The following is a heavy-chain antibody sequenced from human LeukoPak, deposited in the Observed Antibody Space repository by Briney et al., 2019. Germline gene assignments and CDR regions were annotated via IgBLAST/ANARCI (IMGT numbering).Heavy chain of an antibody. Sequence: SGPTLVNPSQTLTLTCTCSGFSLSSSGVCVSWIRQPPGKALEWLARIDWDGDEFYSTSLKTRLTISKDTSKNQVVLTMTNMDPVDTGRYFCARLSGTTLDVGFDFWGQGTLVTVSS. V-gene: IGHV2-70*17. J-gene: IGHJ4*02. CDR3: ARLSGTTLDVGFDF. D-gene: IGHD1-1*01. CDR2: IDWDGDE. CDR1: GFSLSSSGVC.